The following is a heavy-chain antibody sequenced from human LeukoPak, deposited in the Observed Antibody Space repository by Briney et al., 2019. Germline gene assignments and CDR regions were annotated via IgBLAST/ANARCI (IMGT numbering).Heavy chain of an antibody. V-gene: IGHV4-34*01. D-gene: IGHD3-3*01. CDR3: ARGLPSLSLLTIFGAKGPYWFDP. J-gene: IGHJ5*02. CDR1: GGSISSYY. Sequence: SETLSLTCTVSGGSISSYYWSWIRQPPGKGLEWIGEINHSGSTNYNPSLKSRVTISVDTSKNQFSLKLSSVTAADTAVYYCARGLPSLSLLTIFGAKGPYWFDPWGQGTLVTVSS. CDR2: INHSGST.